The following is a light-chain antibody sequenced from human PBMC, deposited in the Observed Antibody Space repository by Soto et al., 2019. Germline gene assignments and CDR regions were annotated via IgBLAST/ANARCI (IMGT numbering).Light chain of an antibody. Sequence: DIVMTQSPATLSVSPGESATLSCRASQSVRSDLAWHQQKPGQAPRLLIYGASTRATGIPARFSGSGSGIEFTLTISSLQSEDFAVYYCQQYNNWPHSSGQGTKLEIK. CDR1: QSVRSD. CDR3: QQYNNWPHS. J-gene: IGKJ2*01. CDR2: GAS. V-gene: IGKV3-15*01.